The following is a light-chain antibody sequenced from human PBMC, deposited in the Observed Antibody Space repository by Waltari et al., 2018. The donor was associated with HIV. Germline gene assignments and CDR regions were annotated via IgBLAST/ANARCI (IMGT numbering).Light chain of an antibody. J-gene: IGLJ2*01. V-gene: IGLV2-14*01. Sequence: SALHQPASLSGSPGQSITVYCTGTRSDVGAYKYVSWYQNNPGKAPNLMLYEVSDRPSGVSNRFSGSKSGNTASLTISGLQAEDEADYYCSSYSSRSVLVFGGGTKLTVL. CDR1: RSDVGAYKY. CDR3: SSYSSRSVLV. CDR2: EVS.